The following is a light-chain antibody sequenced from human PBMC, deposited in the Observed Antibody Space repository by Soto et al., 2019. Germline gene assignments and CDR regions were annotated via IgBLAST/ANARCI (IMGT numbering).Light chain of an antibody. CDR2: GAS. Sequence: EIVMTQSPASLSVSPGEGATLSCRASQTVASNLAWYQQKPGQGPRLLIHGASTRVTGVPASFSGSGSGTDFTLTISSLQSEDFAVYYCQQHHNWPPQYTFGQGTKLQIK. V-gene: IGKV3-15*01. CDR1: QTVASN. J-gene: IGKJ2*01. CDR3: QQHHNWPPQYT.